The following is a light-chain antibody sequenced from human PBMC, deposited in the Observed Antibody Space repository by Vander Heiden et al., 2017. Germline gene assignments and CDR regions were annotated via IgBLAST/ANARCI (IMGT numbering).Light chain of an antibody. V-gene: IGLV1-44*01. Sequence: QSALTQEASVSGTVGQKVTLSCTGHSNNVGSYVWGCYQQIAHGAHKTVMFENSRHSGVLDRFSGSKYGTTASLTISGLEPEDEADYYCSTWDYSLSAQVFGGGTKLTVL. CDR3: STWDYSLSAQV. CDR1: SNNVGSYV. J-gene: IGLJ3*02. CDR2: ENS.